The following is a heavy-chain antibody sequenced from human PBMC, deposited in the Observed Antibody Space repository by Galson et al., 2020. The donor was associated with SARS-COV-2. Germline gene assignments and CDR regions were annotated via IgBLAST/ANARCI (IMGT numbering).Heavy chain of an antibody. D-gene: IGHD3-16*01. V-gene: IGHV4-59*01. Sequence: SETLSLTCTVSGGSISSYYWSWIRQPPGKGLEWIGYIYYSGSTNYNPSLQSRVTLSVDTSKNQFSLKLSSVTAADTAVYYCARGGLGGSYYYYMDVWGKGTTVTISS. CDR1: GGSISSYY. CDR3: ARGGLGGSYYYYMDV. J-gene: IGHJ6*03. CDR2: IYYSGST.